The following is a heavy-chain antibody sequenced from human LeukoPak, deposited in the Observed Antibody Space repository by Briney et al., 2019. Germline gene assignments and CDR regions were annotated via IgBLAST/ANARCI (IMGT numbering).Heavy chain of an antibody. CDR2: IIPIFGTA. CDR3: ARGDVVVVAATDYYYYMDV. D-gene: IGHD2-15*01. CDR1: GGTFSSYA. V-gene: IGHV1-69*01. J-gene: IGHJ6*03. Sequence: SVKVSCKASGGTFSSYAISWVRQAPGQGLEWMGGIIPIFGTANYAQKFQGRVTITADESTSTAYMELSSLRSEDTAVYYCARGDVVVVAATDYYYYMDVWGKGTTVTVSS.